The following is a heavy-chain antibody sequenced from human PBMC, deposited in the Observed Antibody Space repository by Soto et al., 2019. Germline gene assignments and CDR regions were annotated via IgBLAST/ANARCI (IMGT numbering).Heavy chain of an antibody. CDR1: GGSISSSNW. D-gene: IGHD3-10*01. CDR2: IYHSGST. Sequence: SETLSLTCAVSGGSISSSNWWSWVRQPPGKGLEWIGEIYHSGSTNYNPSLKSRVTISVDKSKNQFSLKLSSVTAADTAVYYCVRDNWPGGYFDHWGQGTLVTVSS. V-gene: IGHV4-4*02. J-gene: IGHJ4*02. CDR3: VRDNWPGGYFDH.